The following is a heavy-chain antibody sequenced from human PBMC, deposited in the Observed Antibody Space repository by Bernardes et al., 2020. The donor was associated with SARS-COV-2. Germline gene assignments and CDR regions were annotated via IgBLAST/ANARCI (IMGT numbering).Heavy chain of an antibody. V-gene: IGHV4-34*01. CDR2: INHSGST. J-gene: IGHJ6*02. CDR1: GGSFSGYY. D-gene: IGHD3-3*01. CDR3: ARARGGLRFLEWLPRSPYMGG. Sequence: SETLSLTCAVYGGSFSGYYWSWIRQPPGKGLEWIGEINHSGSTNYNPSLKSRVTISVDTSKNQFSLKLSSVTAADTAVYYCARARGGLRFLEWLPRSPYMGGWGQGNTVPVSS.